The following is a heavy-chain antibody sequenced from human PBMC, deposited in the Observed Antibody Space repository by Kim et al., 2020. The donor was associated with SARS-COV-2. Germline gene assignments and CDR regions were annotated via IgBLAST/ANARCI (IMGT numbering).Heavy chain of an antibody. CDR2: IYYSGST. V-gene: IGHV4-39*01. D-gene: IGHD3-10*01. Sequence: SETLSLTCTVSGGSISSSSYYWGWIRQPPGKGLEWIGSIYYSGSTYYNPSLKSRVTISVDTSKNQFSLKLSSVTAADTAVYYCGGGWGLAVLPDGGFDPWGQGTLVTVSS. CDR3: GGGWGLAVLPDGGFDP. J-gene: IGHJ5*02. CDR1: GGSISSSSYY.